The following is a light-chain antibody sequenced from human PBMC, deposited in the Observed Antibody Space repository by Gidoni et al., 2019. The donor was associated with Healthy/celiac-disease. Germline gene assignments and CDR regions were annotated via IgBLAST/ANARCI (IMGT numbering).Light chain of an antibody. CDR3: QAWDSSTVV. V-gene: IGLV3-1*01. CDR1: KLGDTY. J-gene: IGLJ2*01. Sequence: SYQLTQPPSVSVSPGQTASITCSGDKLGDTYACWYQQKPGPSPVLVIYQYSKRPSGIRERFSGSNSGNTATLTISGTQAMDEAEDYCQAWDSSTVVFGGGTKLTVL. CDR2: QYS.